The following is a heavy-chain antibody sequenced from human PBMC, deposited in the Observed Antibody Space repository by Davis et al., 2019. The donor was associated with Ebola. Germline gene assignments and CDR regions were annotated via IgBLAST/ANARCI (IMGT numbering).Heavy chain of an antibody. D-gene: IGHD2-15*01. CDR1: GFSVSRTY. J-gene: IGHJ4*02. V-gene: IGHV3-53*05. Sequence: PGGSLRLSCAVSGFSVSRTYMSWVRQAPGKGLEWVSTIYNDGATNYAASVKDRLTISRDNSKNTLYLQLNSLGPEDTAVYYCARLPRGAASHLDYWGQGTLVTVSS. CDR2: IYNDGAT. CDR3: ARLPRGAASHLDY.